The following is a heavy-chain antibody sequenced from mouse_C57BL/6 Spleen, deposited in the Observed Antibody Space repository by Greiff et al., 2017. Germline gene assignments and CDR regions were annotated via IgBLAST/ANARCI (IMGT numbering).Heavy chain of an antibody. CDR3: TKGLYAMDY. V-gene: IGHV14-4*01. Sequence: VQLQQSGAELVRPGASVKLSCTASGFNIKDDYMHWVKQRPEQGLEWIGWIDPGNGDTDYASKFQGKATITADTSSNTAYLQLSSLTSEDTAVYYCTKGLYAMDYWGQGTSVTVSS. CDR2: IDPGNGDT. J-gene: IGHJ4*01. D-gene: IGHD3-3*01. CDR1: GFNIKDDY.